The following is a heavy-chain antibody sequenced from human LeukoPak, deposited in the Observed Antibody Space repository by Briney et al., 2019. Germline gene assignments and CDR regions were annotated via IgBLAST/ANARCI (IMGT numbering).Heavy chain of an antibody. CDR3: ARDATTDVGTVCMDV. J-gene: IGHJ6*03. CDR1: GFTFSSYW. Sequence: GGSLRLSCAASGFTFSSYWMSWVRQAPGKGLEWVANIKQDGSEKYYVDSVKGRFTISRDNAKNSLYLQMNSLRAEDTALYFCARDATTDVGTVCMDVWGKGTTVTISS. D-gene: IGHD1-1*01. CDR2: IKQDGSEK. V-gene: IGHV3-7*01.